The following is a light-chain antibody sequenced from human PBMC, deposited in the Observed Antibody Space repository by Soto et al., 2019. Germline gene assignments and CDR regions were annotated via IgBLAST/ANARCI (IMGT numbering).Light chain of an antibody. V-gene: IGLV2-14*01. CDR1: SSDIGTYTY. Sequence: QSALTQPASVSGSPGQSITISCTGTSSDIGTYTYVSWYQQHPGEAPKLIIFEVTNRPPGVSTRFSGSKSGNTASLTISGLQDEDEADYYCSSYIGSSTRVFGTGTKLTVL. J-gene: IGLJ1*01. CDR2: EVT. CDR3: SSYIGSSTRV.